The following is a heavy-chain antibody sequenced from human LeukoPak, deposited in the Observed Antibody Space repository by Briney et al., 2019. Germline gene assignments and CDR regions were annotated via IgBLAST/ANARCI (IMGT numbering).Heavy chain of an antibody. Sequence: SETLSLTCTVSGGSISSSSYFWGWIRQPPGKGLEWIGSISNSGSTYYNPSLKSRVTISVDTSKNQFSLRLSSVTAADTAVFYCARHTGSGGYYPRPFDYWGQGTLVTVSS. CDR2: ISNSGST. J-gene: IGHJ4*02. V-gene: IGHV4-39*01. CDR3: ARHTGSGGYYPRPFDY. CDR1: GGSISSSSYF. D-gene: IGHD2-15*01.